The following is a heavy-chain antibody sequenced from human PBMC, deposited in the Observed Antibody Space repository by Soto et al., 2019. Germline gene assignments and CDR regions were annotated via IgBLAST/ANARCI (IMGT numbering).Heavy chain of an antibody. D-gene: IGHD2-2*02. CDR2: IVPVSGTT. V-gene: IGHV1-69*06. CDR3: TRARGYCSGTGCYSGF. Sequence: QVQLVQSGAEVKKPGSSVKVSCKSSGGTFSHYAITWVRQAPGQGLEWMGGIVPVSGTTDYAEKFRGRVTITADKITSTAYMELTSLQSDDTAVYYCTRARGYCSGTGCYSGFCGQGTLVTVSS. CDR1: GGTFSHYA. J-gene: IGHJ4*02.